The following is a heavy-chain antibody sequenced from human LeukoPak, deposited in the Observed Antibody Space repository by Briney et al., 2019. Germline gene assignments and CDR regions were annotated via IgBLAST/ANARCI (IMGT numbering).Heavy chain of an antibody. V-gene: IGHV4-59*02. D-gene: IGHD3-10*01. J-gene: IGHJ5*02. CDR2: IYYSGST. CDR3: ARGPIWFGELNWFDP. Sequence: PGGSLRLSCAASGFTVSSNYMSWIRQPPGKGLEWIGYIYYSGSTNYNPSLKSRVTISVDTSKNQFSLKLSSVTAADTAVYYCARGPIWFGELNWFDPWGRGTLVTVSS. CDR1: GFTVSSNY.